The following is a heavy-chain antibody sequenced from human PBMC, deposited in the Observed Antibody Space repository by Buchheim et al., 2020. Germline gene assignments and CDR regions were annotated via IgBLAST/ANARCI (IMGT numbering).Heavy chain of an antibody. CDR3: AKFGGLGATRVGGPFDY. D-gene: IGHD1-26*01. V-gene: IGHV3-23*01. CDR1: GLAFSTYG. Sequence: EVLLLESGGGLVQPGASLRLSCVTSGLAFSTYGMSWVRQAPGKGLEWVSTIRGSGGGSYHADSVKGRFVISRADSKSTVYMQMNSLRAEDTAIYYCAKFGGLGATRVGGPFDYFGQGAL. J-gene: IGHJ4*03. CDR2: IRGSGGGS.